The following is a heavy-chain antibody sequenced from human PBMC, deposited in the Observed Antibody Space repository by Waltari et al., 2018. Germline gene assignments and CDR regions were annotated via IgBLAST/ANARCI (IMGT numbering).Heavy chain of an antibody. CDR1: GYTFTSYD. CDR2: MNPTSGNT. Sequence: QVQLVQSGAEVKKPGASVKVSCKASGYTFTSYDINWVRQATGQGLEWMGWMNPTSGNTGYAQKCQGRVTITRNTSISTAYMELSSLRSEDTAVYYCARGLYDFWSGYPDAFDIWGQGTMVTVSS. D-gene: IGHD3-3*01. CDR3: ARGLYDFWSGYPDAFDI. V-gene: IGHV1-8*03. J-gene: IGHJ3*02.